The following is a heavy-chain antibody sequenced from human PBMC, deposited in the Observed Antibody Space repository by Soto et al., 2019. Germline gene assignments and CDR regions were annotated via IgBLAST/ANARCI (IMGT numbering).Heavy chain of an antibody. V-gene: IGHV3-15*01. J-gene: IGHJ6*02. D-gene: IGHD3-10*01. Sequence: LRLSCAASGFTFSNAWMSWVRQAPGKGLEWVGRIKSKTDGGTTDYAAPVKGRFTISRDDSKNTLYLQMNSLKTEDTAVYYCTTLGSGSYWDYYYGMDVWGQGTTVTVSS. CDR3: TTLGSGSYWDYYYGMDV. CDR2: IKSKTDGGTT. CDR1: GFTFSNAW.